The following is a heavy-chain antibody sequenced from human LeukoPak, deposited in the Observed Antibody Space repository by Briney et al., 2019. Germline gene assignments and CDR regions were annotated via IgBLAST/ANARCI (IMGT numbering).Heavy chain of an antibody. D-gene: IGHD6-13*01. CDR3: ARDLSSSWSPRFDP. CDR1: GYTFTGYY. Sequence: ASVKVSCKASGYTFTGYYMHWVRQAPGQGLEWMGWINPNSGGTNYAQKFQGRVTMTRDTFISTAYMELSRLRSDDTAVYYCARDLSSSWSPRFDPWGQGTLVTVSS. CDR2: INPNSGGT. V-gene: IGHV1-2*02. J-gene: IGHJ5*02.